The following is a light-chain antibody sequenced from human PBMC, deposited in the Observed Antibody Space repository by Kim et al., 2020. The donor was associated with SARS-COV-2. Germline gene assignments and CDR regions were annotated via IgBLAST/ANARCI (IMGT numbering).Light chain of an antibody. Sequence: QTVVTQEPLFSVSPGGTVTLTCGLSSGSVSTNYYPSWYQQTPGQAPRTLIYSTNTRSSGVPDRFSGSILGNKAALTITGAQADDESDYYCVLYMGSGIWVFGGGTQLTVL. V-gene: IGLV8-61*01. CDR2: STN. J-gene: IGLJ3*02. CDR3: VLYMGSGIWV. CDR1: SGSVSTNYY.